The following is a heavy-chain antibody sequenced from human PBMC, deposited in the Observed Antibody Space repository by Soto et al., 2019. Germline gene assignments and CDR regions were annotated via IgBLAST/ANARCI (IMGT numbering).Heavy chain of an antibody. J-gene: IGHJ4*02. CDR1: GFTFSSYA. CDR2: ISGSGGST. Sequence: EVQLLESGGGLVQLGGSLRLSCAASGFTFSSYAMSWVRQAPGKGLEWVSAISGSGGSTYYADSVKGRFTISRDNSKNTLYLQMNSLRAEDTAVYYCAKGNDYGDYAPPGPFDYWGQGTLVTVSS. CDR3: AKGNDYGDYAPPGPFDY. D-gene: IGHD4-17*01. V-gene: IGHV3-23*01.